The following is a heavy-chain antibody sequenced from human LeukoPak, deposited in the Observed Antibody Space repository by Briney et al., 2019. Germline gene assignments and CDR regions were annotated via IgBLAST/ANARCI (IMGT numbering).Heavy chain of an antibody. Sequence: GGSLRLSCAASGFTFSSYAMHWVRQAPGKGLEWVAVISYDGSNKYYADSVKGRFTISRDNSENTLYLQMNSLRAEDTAVYYCARDPGYSSGWYRYFDYWGQGTLVTVSS. CDR2: ISYDGSNK. V-gene: IGHV3-30-3*01. D-gene: IGHD6-19*01. J-gene: IGHJ4*02. CDR1: GFTFSSYA. CDR3: ARDPGYSSGWYRYFDY.